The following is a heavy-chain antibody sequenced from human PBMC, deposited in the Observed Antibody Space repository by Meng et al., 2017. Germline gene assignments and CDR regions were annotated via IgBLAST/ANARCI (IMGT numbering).Heavy chain of an antibody. J-gene: IGHJ4*02. D-gene: IGHD6-19*01. V-gene: IGHV4-61*01. Sequence: QLQESGPGLVSPSETLSLTCTVSGGSVSSGSYYWSWIRQPPGKGLEWIGYIYYSGSTNYNPSLKSRVTISVDTSKNQFSLKLSSVTAADTAVYYCARAIAVAGITIDYWGQGTLVTVSS. CDR2: IYYSGST. CDR3: ARAIAVAGITIDY. CDR1: GGSVSSGSYY.